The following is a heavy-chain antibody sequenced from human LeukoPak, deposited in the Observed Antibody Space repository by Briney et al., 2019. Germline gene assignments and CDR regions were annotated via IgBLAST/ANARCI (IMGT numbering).Heavy chain of an antibody. CDR2: ISSSSTYI. CDR1: GFTFSSYG. V-gene: IGHV3-21*01. CDR3: ARAYSSTWKTQQWLAHFDY. J-gene: IGHJ4*02. D-gene: IGHD6-13*01. Sequence: KAGGSLRLSCAASGFTFSSYGMHWVRQAPGKGLEWVSSISSSSTYIYYADSMKGRFTVSRDNAKNSLYLQMNNLRAEDTAVYYCARAYSSTWKTQQWLAHFDYWGQGTLVTVSS.